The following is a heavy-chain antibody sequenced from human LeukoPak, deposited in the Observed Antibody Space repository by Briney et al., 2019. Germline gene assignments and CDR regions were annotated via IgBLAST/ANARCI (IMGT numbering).Heavy chain of an antibody. CDR3: ARVSGVTIFGVVILEAAFDI. J-gene: IGHJ3*02. CDR1: GGSFSGYY. V-gene: IGHV4-34*01. Sequence: PSETLSLTCAVYGGSFSGYYWSWIRRPPGKGLEWIGEINHSGSTNYNPSLKSRATISVDTSKNQFSLKLSSVTAADTAVYYCARVSGVTIFGVVILEAAFDIWGQGTMVTVSS. CDR2: INHSGST. D-gene: IGHD3-3*01.